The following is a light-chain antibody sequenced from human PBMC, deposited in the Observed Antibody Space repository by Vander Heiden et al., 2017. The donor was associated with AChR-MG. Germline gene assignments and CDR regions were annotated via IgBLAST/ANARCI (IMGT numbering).Light chain of an antibody. CDR2: GAS. J-gene: IGKJ1*01. Sequence: DIQLTQSPSTLSASVGDRVTITCRSSQRISSWLAWYQQKPGQAPKLLIYGASDLESGVPSRFSSSGSGTEFTLTISSLQPDDFAVYYCQQYYSNPMWTFGQGTKVEIK. CDR3: QQYYSNPMWT. CDR1: QRISSW. V-gene: IGKV1-5*01.